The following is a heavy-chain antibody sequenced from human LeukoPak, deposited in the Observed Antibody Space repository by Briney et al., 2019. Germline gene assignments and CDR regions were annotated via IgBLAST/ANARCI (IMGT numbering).Heavy chain of an antibody. D-gene: IGHD6-19*01. CDR3: ARHWGFTSGWYYFDY. V-gene: IGHV4-59*08. CDR1: GGSLSSYY. J-gene: IGHJ4*02. Sequence: PSETLSLTCTVSGGSLSSYYWSWIRQPPGKGPEWIGYVYYTGGTNYNPSLESRVTISVDTSKSQFSLKLNSMTAADTAVYYCARHWGFTSGWYYFDYWGQGTLVTVSS. CDR2: VYYTGGT.